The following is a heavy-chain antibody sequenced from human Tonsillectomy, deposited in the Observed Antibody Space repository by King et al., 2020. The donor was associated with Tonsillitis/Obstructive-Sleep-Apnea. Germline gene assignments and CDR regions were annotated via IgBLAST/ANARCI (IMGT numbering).Heavy chain of an antibody. CDR3: AKGYSYDVDY. V-gene: IGHV3-74*01. Sequence: VQLVESGGGLVQPGGSLRLSCAASGFTFSSYWMHWVRQAPGKGLVWVSRINSDGSSKSYADTVKGRFTISRDNAKNTLYLQMNSLRAEDTVVYYCAKGYSYDVDYWGQGTLVTVSS. CDR1: GFTFSSYW. D-gene: IGHD5-18*01. CDR2: INSDGSSK. J-gene: IGHJ4*02.